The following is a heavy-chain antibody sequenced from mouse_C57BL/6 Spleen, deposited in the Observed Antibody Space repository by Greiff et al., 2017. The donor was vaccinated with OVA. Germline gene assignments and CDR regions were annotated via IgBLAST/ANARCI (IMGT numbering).Heavy chain of an antibody. Sequence: EVQLQQSGAELVRPGASVKLSCTASGFNIKDDYMHWVKQRPEQGLEWIGWIDPENGDTEYASKFQGKATITADTSSNTAYLQLSSLTSEDTAVYYCTPGGYDGSWGQGTTLTVSS. D-gene: IGHD2-2*01. CDR1: GFNIKDDY. J-gene: IGHJ2*01. CDR3: TPGGYDGS. V-gene: IGHV14-4*01. CDR2: IDPENGDT.